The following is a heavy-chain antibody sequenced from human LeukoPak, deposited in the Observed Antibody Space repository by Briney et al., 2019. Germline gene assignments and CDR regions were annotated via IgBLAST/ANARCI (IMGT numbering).Heavy chain of an antibody. D-gene: IGHD3/OR15-3a*01. V-gene: IGHV3-30*18. Sequence: GGSLRLSCAASGFTFSSYGMHWVRQAPGKGLEGVAVISYDGTYKYYADSVKGRFTISRDNSKNTLYLQMNSLRAEDTAVYYCAKVGWTKTPHSHDAFDIWGQGTMVTVSS. CDR2: ISYDGTYK. CDR3: AKVGWTKTPHSHDAFDI. CDR1: GFTFSSYG. J-gene: IGHJ3*02.